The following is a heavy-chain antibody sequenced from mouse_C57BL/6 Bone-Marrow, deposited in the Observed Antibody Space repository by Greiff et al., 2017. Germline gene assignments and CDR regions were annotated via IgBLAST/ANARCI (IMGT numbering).Heavy chain of an antibody. J-gene: IGHJ4*01. Sequence: QVQLQQSGAELVRPGASVTLSCKASGYTFTDYEMHWVKQTPVHGLEWIGAIDPETGGTAYNQKFKGKAILTADKSSSTAYMELRSLTSEDSAVYYCTRRLLLPYYYAMDYWGQGTSVTVSS. D-gene: IGHD1-1*01. CDR2: IDPETGGT. V-gene: IGHV1-15*01. CDR3: TRRLLLPYYYAMDY. CDR1: GYTFTDYE.